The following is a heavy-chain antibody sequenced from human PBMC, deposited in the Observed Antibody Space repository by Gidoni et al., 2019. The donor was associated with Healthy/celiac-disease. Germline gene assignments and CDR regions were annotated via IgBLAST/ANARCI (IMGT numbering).Heavy chain of an antibody. J-gene: IGHJ3*02. CDR3: AREKNSSGYYFGDAFDI. V-gene: IGHV1-18*01. D-gene: IGHD3-22*01. CDR2: ISAYNGNT. Sequence: QVQLVQSGAEVKKPGASVKVSCQASGYTFTSYGISWVRQAPGQGLEWMGWISAYNGNTNYAQKLQGRVTMTTDTSTSTAYMELRSLRSDDTAVYYCAREKNSSGYYFGDAFDIWGQGTMVTVSS. CDR1: GYTFTSYG.